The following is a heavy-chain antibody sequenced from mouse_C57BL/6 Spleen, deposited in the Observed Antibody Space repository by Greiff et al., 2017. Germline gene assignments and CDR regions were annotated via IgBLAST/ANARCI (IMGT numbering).Heavy chain of an antibody. Sequence: EVQVVESGGGLVKPGGSLKLSCAASGFTFSNYAMSWVRQTPEKRLEWVATISDGGSYTYYPDNVKGRFTISRDNAKNNLYLQMSHLKSEDTAMYYCARDRGVDYWGQGTLVTVSA. CDR1: GFTFSNYA. CDR3: ARDRGVDY. CDR2: ISDGGSYT. J-gene: IGHJ3*01. V-gene: IGHV5-4*01. D-gene: IGHD3-3*01.